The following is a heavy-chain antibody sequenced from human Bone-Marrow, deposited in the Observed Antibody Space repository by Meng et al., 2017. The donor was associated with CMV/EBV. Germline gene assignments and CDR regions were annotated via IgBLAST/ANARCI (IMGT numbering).Heavy chain of an antibody. V-gene: IGHV4-34*01. CDR2: INHSGST. J-gene: IGHJ6*02. CDR3: ASNRIVVVPAAMDYYYYYGMDV. CDR1: GGSFSGYY. D-gene: IGHD2-2*01. Sequence: SQTLSLTCAVYGGSFSGYYWSWIRQPPGKGLEWIGEINHSGSTNYNPSLKSRVTISVDTSKNQFSLKLSSVTAADTAVYYCASNRIVVVPAAMDYYYYYGMDVWGQGPTVTVYS.